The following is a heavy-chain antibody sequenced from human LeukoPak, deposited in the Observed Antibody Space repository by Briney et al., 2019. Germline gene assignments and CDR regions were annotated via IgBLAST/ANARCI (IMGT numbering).Heavy chain of an antibody. J-gene: IGHJ4*02. CDR3: AKSRDSRALFDY. D-gene: IGHD3-22*01. CDR2: SVGTDSS. CDR1: GYTFSGYD. Sequence: QPGGSLRLSCVASGYTFSGYDVSWVRQSPGKGLEWVSMSVGTDSSYYADSVKGRLTISRDNSKNTLYLEMNSLRAEDTAVYYCAKSRDSRALFDYWGQGTLVTVSS. V-gene: IGHV3-23*01.